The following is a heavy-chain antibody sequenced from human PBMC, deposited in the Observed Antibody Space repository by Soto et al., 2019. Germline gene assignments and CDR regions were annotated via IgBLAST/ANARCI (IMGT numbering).Heavy chain of an antibody. D-gene: IGHD1-26*01. CDR2: IIPIFGTA. CDR3: AXDRGGEWELLNYYGMDV. CDR1: GGTFSSYA. V-gene: IGHV1-69*13. Sequence: ASVKVSCKASGGTFSSYAISWVRQAPGQGLEWMGGIIPIFGTANYAQKFQGRVTITAVESTSTAYMELSSLRSEDTAVYYCAXDRGGEWELLNYYGMDVWGQGTTVTVSS. J-gene: IGHJ6*02.